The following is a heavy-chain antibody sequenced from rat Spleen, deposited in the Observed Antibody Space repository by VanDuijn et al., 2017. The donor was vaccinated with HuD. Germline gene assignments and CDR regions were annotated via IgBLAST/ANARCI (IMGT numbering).Heavy chain of an antibody. J-gene: IGHJ2*01. CDR1: GFTFSDYY. CDR2: ISSDGRRN. Sequence: EVHLVESDGGLVQPGRSLKLSCAASGFTFSDYYMAWVRQAPAQGLEWVATISSDGRRNYYRDSVKGRFTISRDSAKSSLYLQMDSLRSEDAATYYCARHGYNSYFDCWGQGVMVTVSS. V-gene: IGHV5-29*01. CDR3: ARHGYNSYFDC. D-gene: IGHD1-9*01.